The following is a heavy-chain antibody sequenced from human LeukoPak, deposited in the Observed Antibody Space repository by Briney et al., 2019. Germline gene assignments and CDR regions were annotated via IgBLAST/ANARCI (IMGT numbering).Heavy chain of an antibody. V-gene: IGHV4-59*08. Sequence: SETLSLTCTVSGGSISSYYWSWLRQPPGKGLEWIGYIYYSGSTNYNPSLKSRVTISVDTSKNQFSLKLSSVTAADTAVYYCARRSWSYWYFDLWGRGTLVTVSS. CDR2: IYYSGST. J-gene: IGHJ2*01. CDR3: ARRSWSYWYFDL. D-gene: IGHD6-13*01. CDR1: GGSISSYY.